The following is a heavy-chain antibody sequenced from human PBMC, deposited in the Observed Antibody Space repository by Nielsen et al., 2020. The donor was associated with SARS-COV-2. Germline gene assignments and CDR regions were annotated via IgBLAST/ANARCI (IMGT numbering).Heavy chain of an antibody. CDR3: ARDQTGSSHYGGMDV. J-gene: IGHJ6*02. D-gene: IGHD2-15*01. V-gene: IGHV3-30-3*01. CDR2: ISYDGSNK. Sequence: GGSLRLSCAASGFTFSSYAMHWVRQAPGKGLEWVAVISYDGSNKYYADSVKGRFTISRDNSKNTLYLQMNSLRAEDTAVYYCARDQTGSSHYGGMDVWGQGTTVTVSS. CDR1: GFTFSSYA.